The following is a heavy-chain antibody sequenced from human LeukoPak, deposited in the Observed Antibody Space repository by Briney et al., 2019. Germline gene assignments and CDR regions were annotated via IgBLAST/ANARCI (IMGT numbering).Heavy chain of an antibody. V-gene: IGHV1-2*02. Sequence: APVKVSCKASGYTFTGYYMHWVRQAPGQGLEWMGWINPNSGGTNYAQKFQGRVTMTRDTSISTAYMELSRLRSDDTAVYYCARGPYYDFWSGYYENWFDPWGQGTLVTVSS. CDR1: GYTFTGYY. CDR2: INPNSGGT. CDR3: ARGPYYDFWSGYYENWFDP. D-gene: IGHD3-3*01. J-gene: IGHJ5*02.